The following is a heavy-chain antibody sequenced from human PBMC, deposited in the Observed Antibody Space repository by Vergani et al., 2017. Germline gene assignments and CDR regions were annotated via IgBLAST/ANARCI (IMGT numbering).Heavy chain of an antibody. D-gene: IGHD3-9*01. J-gene: IGHJ5*02. CDR1: GFTFSSYS. V-gene: IGHV3-48*01. CDR3: ARVGILTGYYNEDNWFDP. Sequence: EVQLVESGGGLVQPGGSLRLSCAASGFTFSSYSMNWVRQAPGKGLDWVSYISSSSSTIYYADSVKGRFTISRDNAKNSLYLQMNSLRAEDTAVYYCARVGILTGYYNEDNWFDPWGQGTLVTVSS. CDR2: ISSSSSTI.